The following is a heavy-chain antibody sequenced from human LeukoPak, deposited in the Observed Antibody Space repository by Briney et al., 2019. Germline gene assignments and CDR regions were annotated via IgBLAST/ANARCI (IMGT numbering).Heavy chain of an antibody. Sequence: SETLSLTCTVSGGSISSSSYYWGWIRQPPGKGLEWIGSIYYSGSTYYNPSLKSRVTISVDTSKNQFSLKLSSVTAADTAVYYCARGGYYYDSSGIDHWGQGTLVTVSS. CDR3: ARGGYYYDSSGIDH. V-gene: IGHV4-39*07. D-gene: IGHD3-22*01. CDR2: IYYSGST. CDR1: GGSISSSSYY. J-gene: IGHJ4*02.